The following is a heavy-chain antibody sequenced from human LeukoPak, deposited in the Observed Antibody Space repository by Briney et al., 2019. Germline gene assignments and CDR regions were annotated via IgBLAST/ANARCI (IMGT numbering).Heavy chain of an antibody. D-gene: IGHD2-2*01. Sequence: SVKVSCKASGYSFGIFGISWVRQAPGQGLEWMGWISASNGNTNYAQNLQGRVTMTTDTSTSTAYMELRSLRSDDTAVYYCARVGVVVPAAWFDPWGQGTLVTVSS. J-gene: IGHJ5*02. V-gene: IGHV1-18*01. CDR1: GYSFGIFG. CDR3: ARVGVVVPAAWFDP. CDR2: ISASNGNT.